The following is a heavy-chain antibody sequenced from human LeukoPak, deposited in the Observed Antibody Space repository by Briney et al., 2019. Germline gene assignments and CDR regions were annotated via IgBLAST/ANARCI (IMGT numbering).Heavy chain of an antibody. Sequence: GGSLRLSCAASGFTVSSNYMSWVRQAPGKGLEWVSVIYSGGSTYYADSVKGRFTISRDNSKNTLYLQMNSLRAEDTAVYYCAKDLDYITMIVVTGAFDIWGQGTMVTVSS. V-gene: IGHV3-53*01. CDR2: IYSGGST. D-gene: IGHD3-22*01. J-gene: IGHJ3*02. CDR1: GFTVSSNY. CDR3: AKDLDYITMIVVTGAFDI.